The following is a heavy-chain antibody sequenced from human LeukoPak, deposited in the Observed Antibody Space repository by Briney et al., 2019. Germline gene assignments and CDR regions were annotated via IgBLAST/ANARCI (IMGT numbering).Heavy chain of an antibody. CDR1: GFTFSGSA. D-gene: IGHD6-19*01. J-gene: IGHJ1*01. CDR2: IRSKANSYAT. Sequence: PGGSLRLSCAASGFTFSGSAMHWVRQASGKGLEWVGRIRSKANSYATAYAASVKGRFTISRDNSKNTVYLQMNSLRADDTAVYYCAKKDRYSSGRAEYFQHWGQGTLVTVSS. V-gene: IGHV3-73*01. CDR3: AKKDRYSSGRAEYFQH.